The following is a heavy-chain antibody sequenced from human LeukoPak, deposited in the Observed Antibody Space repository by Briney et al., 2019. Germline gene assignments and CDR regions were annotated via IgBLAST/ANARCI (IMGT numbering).Heavy chain of an antibody. CDR3: AKDGGRGSGPF. Sequence: GGSLRLSCAASGFTFSSYWMHWVRQAPGKGLVWVSRINTDGSSTNYADSVKGRFTISRDNAKNTLYLQMNSLRAEDTAVYYCAKDGGRGSGPFGGQGTLVTVSS. CDR2: INTDGSST. V-gene: IGHV3-74*01. J-gene: IGHJ4*02. CDR1: GFTFSSYW. D-gene: IGHD2-15*01.